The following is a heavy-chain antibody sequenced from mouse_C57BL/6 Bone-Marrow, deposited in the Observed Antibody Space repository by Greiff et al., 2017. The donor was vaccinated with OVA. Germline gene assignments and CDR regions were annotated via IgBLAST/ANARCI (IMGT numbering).Heavy chain of an antibody. Sequence: EVQLVESGGGLVKPGGSLKLSCAASGFTFSDYGMHWVRPAPEKGLEWVAYISSGSSTIYYAATVKGRFTISRDHAKNTLFLQMTSLRSEDTAMYDCARRDYYGSSYWYFDVWGTGTTVTVSS. J-gene: IGHJ1*03. CDR3: ARRDYYGSSYWYFDV. CDR2: ISSGSSTI. D-gene: IGHD1-1*01. CDR1: GFTFSDYG. V-gene: IGHV5-17*01.